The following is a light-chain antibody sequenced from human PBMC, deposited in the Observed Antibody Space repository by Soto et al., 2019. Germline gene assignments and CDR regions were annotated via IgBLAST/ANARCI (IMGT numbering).Light chain of an antibody. Sequence: EIQMTHSPSTLSASVGDRVTITCRASQSISSWLAWYQQKPGTAPKLLIYKASTLQTGVPSRFSGSGSGTEFTLTISSLQPDDFATYYCQQYDDNWTFGQGTKV. CDR3: QQYDDNWT. CDR2: KAS. CDR1: QSISSW. J-gene: IGKJ1*01. V-gene: IGKV1-5*03.